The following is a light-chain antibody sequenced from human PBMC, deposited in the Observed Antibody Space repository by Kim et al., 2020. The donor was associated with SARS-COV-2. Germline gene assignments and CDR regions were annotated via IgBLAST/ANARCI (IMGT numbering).Light chain of an antibody. J-gene: IGLJ1*01. V-gene: IGLV2-14*01. CDR2: KVT. CDR1: STDIGAYNY. CDR3: CSYTTSSTYV. Sequence: GQSFAISCTGTSTDIGAYNYVSWYRQHPGKAPEVLIYKVTQRPSGASDRFSGSKSGNTASLTISGLQAEDEADYYCCSYTTSSTYVFGSGTKVTVL.